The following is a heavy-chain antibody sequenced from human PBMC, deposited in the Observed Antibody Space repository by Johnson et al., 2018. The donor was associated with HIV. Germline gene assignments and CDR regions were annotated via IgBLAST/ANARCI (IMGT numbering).Heavy chain of an antibody. D-gene: IGHD4-11*01. CDR1: GFTFDDYA. CDR3: AKDTYSHRLTVTESGFDI. J-gene: IGHJ3*02. CDR2: ISWNSGSI. V-gene: IGHV3-9*01. Sequence: VPLVESGGGLLQPGRSLRLSCVASGFTFDDYAMHWVRQAPGKGLEWVSGISWNSGSIAYADSVKGRFTISRDNAKNSLYVQMNSLRAEDTAVYYCAKDTYSHRLTVTESGFDIWGQGTMVTVSS.